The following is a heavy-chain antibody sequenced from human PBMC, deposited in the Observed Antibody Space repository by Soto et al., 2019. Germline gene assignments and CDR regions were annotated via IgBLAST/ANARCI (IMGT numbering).Heavy chain of an antibody. CDR1: GFTFSSYA. CDR2: ISYDGSNK. J-gene: IGHJ6*02. CDR3: AREEVVTQGYSYYYYGMDV. D-gene: IGHD3-22*01. V-gene: IGHV3-30-3*01. Sequence: QVQLVESGGGVVQPGRSLRLSCAASGFTFSSYAMHWVRQAPGKGLEWVAVISYDGSNKYYADSVKGRFTISRDNSKNTLYLQMNSLRAEDTAVYYCAREEVVTQGYSYYYYGMDVWGQGTTVTVSS.